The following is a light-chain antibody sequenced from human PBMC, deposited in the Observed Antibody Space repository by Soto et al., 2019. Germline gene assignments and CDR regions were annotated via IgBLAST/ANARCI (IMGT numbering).Light chain of an antibody. J-gene: IGLJ2*01. Sequence: QSALTQPPSASGSPGQSVTISCTGTSSDVGGYNYVSWYQQHPGKAPKLMIYGVSKRPSGVPDRFSGSKSGNTASLTVSGLHAEDEADYYCSSYAGSNNLVFGGGTKLTVL. V-gene: IGLV2-8*01. CDR1: SSDVGGYNY. CDR2: GVS. CDR3: SSYAGSNNLV.